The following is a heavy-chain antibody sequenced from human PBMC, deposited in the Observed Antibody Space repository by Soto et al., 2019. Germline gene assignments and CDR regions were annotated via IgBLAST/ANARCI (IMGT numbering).Heavy chain of an antibody. Sequence: QVQLQESGPGLVKPSQTLSLTCTVSGGSVSSGGYYWSWIRQHPGKGLEWIGYISYRGSTYYNPSLKSRPTISVDTSKNQFSLKLSSVTAADTAVYYCARALPSYYYYGMDVWGQGTTGTVSS. J-gene: IGHJ6*02. V-gene: IGHV4-31*03. CDR3: ARALPSYYYYGMDV. CDR1: GGSVSSGGYY. CDR2: ISYRGST.